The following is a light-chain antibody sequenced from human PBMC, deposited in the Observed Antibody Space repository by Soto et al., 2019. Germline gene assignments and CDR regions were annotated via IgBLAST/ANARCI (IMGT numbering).Light chain of an antibody. Sequence: QSALTQPASVSGSPGQSVTISCTGTSSDVGGYNYVSWYQQHPGKAPKLMIYDVSNRPSGVSNRFSGSKSGNTASLTISGLQAEDEADYYYYSYTSSSTLLFVFGTGTKLTVL. CDR2: DVS. V-gene: IGLV2-14*01. CDR1: SSDVGGYNY. J-gene: IGLJ1*01. CDR3: YSYTSSSTLLFV.